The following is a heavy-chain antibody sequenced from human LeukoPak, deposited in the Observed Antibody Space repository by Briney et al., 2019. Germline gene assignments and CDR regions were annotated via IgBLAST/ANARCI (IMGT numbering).Heavy chain of an antibody. CDR1: GFTFSSYG. Sequence: GGSLRLSCAASGFTFSSYGMHWVRQAPGKGLEWVAVIWYDGSNKYYADSVKGRFTISRDNSKNTLYLQMNSLRAEDTAVYYCAKDPGIAAGTDYYYYYMDVWGKGTTVTVSS. D-gene: IGHD6-13*01. CDR3: AKDPGIAAGTDYYYYYMDV. V-gene: IGHV3-33*06. CDR2: IWYDGSNK. J-gene: IGHJ6*03.